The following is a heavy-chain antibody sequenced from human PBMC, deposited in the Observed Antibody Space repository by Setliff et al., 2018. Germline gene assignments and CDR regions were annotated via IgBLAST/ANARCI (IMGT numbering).Heavy chain of an antibody. CDR2: ISGDSVYI. J-gene: IGHJ4*02. Sequence: QPGGSLRLSCAASGFTFSTYSMSWARQAPGKGLEWVSAISGDSVYIYYADSVKGRFTISRDNSKNTLYLQMRSLRAEDTAIYYCANHNPARRALNGTPLDNWGQGTLVTVSS. D-gene: IGHD3-9*01. CDR3: ANHNPARRALNGTPLDN. CDR1: GFTFSTYS. V-gene: IGHV3-23*01.